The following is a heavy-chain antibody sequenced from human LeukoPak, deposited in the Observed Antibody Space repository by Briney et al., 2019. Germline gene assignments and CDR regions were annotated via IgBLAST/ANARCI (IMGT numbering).Heavy chain of an antibody. Sequence: SETLSLTCTVSGGSISSYYWSWIRQPAGKGLEWIGRIYTSGSTNYNPSLKSRVTMSVDTSKNQFSLKLSSVTAADTAVYYCARDRPLGLWFGELADAFDIWGQGTMVTVSS. D-gene: IGHD3-10*01. CDR1: GGSISSYY. V-gene: IGHV4-4*07. CDR3: ARDRPLGLWFGELADAFDI. J-gene: IGHJ3*02. CDR2: IYTSGST.